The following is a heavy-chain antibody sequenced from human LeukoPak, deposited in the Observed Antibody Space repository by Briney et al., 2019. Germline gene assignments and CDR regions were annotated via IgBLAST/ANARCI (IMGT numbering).Heavy chain of an antibody. V-gene: IGHV3-9*01. J-gene: IGHJ6*02. CDR1: GFTFDDYA. Sequence: PGRSLRLSCAASGFTFDDYAMHWVRPAPGKGLEWVSGISWNSGSIGYADSVKGRFTISRDNAKNSLYLQMNSLRAEDTALYYCAKDMEYGDSSGYYYYGMDVWGQGTTVTVSS. CDR2: ISWNSGSI. D-gene: IGHD3-22*01. CDR3: AKDMEYGDSSGYYYYGMDV.